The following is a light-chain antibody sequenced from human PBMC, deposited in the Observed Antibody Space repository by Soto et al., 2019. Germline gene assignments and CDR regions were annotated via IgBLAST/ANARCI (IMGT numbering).Light chain of an antibody. CDR3: AAWDDSLSGPV. CDR1: SSNIGRNT. Sequence: QSVLTQSPSVSGAPGQRVTISCSGSSSNIGRNTVNWYQQLPGTAPKLLIHSDNQRPSGVPDRFSGSESGTSASLAISGLQSEDEADYYCAAWDDSLSGPVFGGGTTLTVL. CDR2: SDN. V-gene: IGLV1-44*01. J-gene: IGLJ2*01.